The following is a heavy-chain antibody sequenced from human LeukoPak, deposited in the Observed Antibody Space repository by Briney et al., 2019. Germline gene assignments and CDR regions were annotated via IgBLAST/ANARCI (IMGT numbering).Heavy chain of an antibody. V-gene: IGHV1-2*02. CDR2: INPNSGGT. CDR1: GYTFTGYY. CDR3: ARDGATAMAGYYYYGMDV. D-gene: IGHD5-18*01. J-gene: IGHJ6*02. Sequence: ASVKVSCTASGYTFTGYYMHWVRQAPGQGLEWMGWINPNSGGTNYAQKFQGRVTITRDTSISTAYMELSRLRSDDTAVYYCARDGATAMAGYYYYGMDVWGQGTTVTVSS.